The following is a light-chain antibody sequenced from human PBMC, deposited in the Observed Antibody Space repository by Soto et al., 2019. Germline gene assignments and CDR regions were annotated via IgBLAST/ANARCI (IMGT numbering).Light chain of an antibody. CDR2: GAF. V-gene: IGKV3-20*01. CDR1: QSVSSSY. CDR3: QQYGSSPEYT. Sequence: EIVLTQSPGTLSLSPGERATLSCRASQSVSSSYLAWYQQKPGQAPRLLIYGAFSRATGIPDRFSGSGSGTDFTLTISRLEPEDFAVYYCQQYGSSPEYTFGKGTKLEIK. J-gene: IGKJ2*01.